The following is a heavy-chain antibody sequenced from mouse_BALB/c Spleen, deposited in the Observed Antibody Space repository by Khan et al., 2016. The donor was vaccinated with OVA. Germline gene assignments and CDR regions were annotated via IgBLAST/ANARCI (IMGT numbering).Heavy chain of an antibody. D-gene: IGHD2-1*01. CDR1: GFTFSDYY. J-gene: IGHJ3*01. V-gene: IGHV5-4*02. CDR2: ISDDGTYT. CDR3: ARGFYGNPFAY. Sequence: EVELVESGGDLVKPGGSLKLSCAASGFTFSDYYMYWVRQTPETRLEWVATISDDGTYTYYPDSVKGRFTISRDDAMNDLYLQMTSLKSEDTAMYYCARGFYGNPFAYWGQGTLVTVSA.